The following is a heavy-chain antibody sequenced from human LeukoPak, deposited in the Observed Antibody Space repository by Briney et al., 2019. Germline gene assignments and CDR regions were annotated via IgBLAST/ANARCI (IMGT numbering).Heavy chain of an antibody. Sequence: PGRSLRLSCAASGFTFDDYAMHWVRQAPGKGLEWVSGISWNSGSIGCADPVKGRFTISRVNAKNSLYLQMNSLRAEDTALYYCAKGFGRGSSGYFAQWGQGTLVTVSS. CDR2: ISWNSGSI. V-gene: IGHV3-9*01. CDR1: GFTFDDYA. D-gene: IGHD3-22*01. CDR3: AKGFGRGSSGYFAQ. J-gene: IGHJ4*02.